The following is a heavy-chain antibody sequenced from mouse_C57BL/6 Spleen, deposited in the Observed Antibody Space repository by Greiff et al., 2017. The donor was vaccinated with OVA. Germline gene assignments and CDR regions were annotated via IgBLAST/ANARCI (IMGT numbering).Heavy chain of an antibody. J-gene: IGHJ1*03. D-gene: IGHD1-1*01. CDR3: TRESDYYGSSSHWYFDV. CDR1: GYTFTDYE. V-gene: IGHV1-15*01. CDR2: IDPETGGT. Sequence: QVQLKESGAELVRPGASVTLSCKASGYTFTDYEMHWVKQTPVHGLEWIGAIDPETGGTAYNQKFKGKAILTADKSSSTAYMELRSLTSEDSAVYYGTRESDYYGSSSHWYFDVWGTGTTVTVSS.